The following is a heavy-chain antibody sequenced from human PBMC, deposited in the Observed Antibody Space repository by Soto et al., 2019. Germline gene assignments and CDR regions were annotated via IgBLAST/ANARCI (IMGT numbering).Heavy chain of an antibody. CDR1: GDSISRYA. CDR2: IIPLFGTA. Sequence: SVKVSCKASGDSISRYAISWVRQAPGQGPEWMGGIIPLFGTANYTQKFQGRVSITADESTNTAYMELSSLRSEDTAVYYCARESAMTLSYYYGMDVWGQGTTGTVSS. V-gene: IGHV1-69*13. CDR3: ARESAMTLSYYYGMDV. D-gene: IGHD2-21*02. J-gene: IGHJ6*02.